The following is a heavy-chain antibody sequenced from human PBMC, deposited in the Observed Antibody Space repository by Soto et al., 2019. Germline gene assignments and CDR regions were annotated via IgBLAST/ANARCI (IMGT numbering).Heavy chain of an antibody. Sequence: QLQLQESGPGLVKPSETLSLTCTVSGGSISSSSYYWGWIRQPPGKGLEWIGSIYYRGSTYYNPSLKSPVTISIDTSNIQLSRKLSSVTAAASAVYYCARTYMVRGVIPEWYYYYMDFWLKGTTVTVSS. V-gene: IGHV4-39*01. CDR3: ARTYMVRGVIPEWYYYYMDF. CDR2: IYYRGST. CDR1: GGSISSSSYY. D-gene: IGHD3-10*01. J-gene: IGHJ6*03.